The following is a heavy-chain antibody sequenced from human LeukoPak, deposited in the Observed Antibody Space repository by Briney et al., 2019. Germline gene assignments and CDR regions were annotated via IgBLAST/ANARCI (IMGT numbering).Heavy chain of an antibody. J-gene: IGHJ4*02. CDR2: ISWNSGSI. Sequence: GGSLRLSCAASGFTIDDYAMHWVRQAPGKGLEWVSGISWNSGSIGYADSVKGRFTISRDNAKNSLYLQMNSLRAEDTALYYCAKGIPPAVAGPVGYWGQGTLVTVSS. D-gene: IGHD6-19*01. CDR1: GFTIDDYA. V-gene: IGHV3-9*01. CDR3: AKGIPPAVAGPVGY.